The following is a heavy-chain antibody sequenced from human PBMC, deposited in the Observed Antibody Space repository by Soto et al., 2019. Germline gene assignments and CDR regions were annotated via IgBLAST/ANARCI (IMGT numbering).Heavy chain of an antibody. CDR2: IPYSGSS. D-gene: IGHD3-22*01. V-gene: IGHV4-39*01. CDR1: GDSVTISDYY. CDR3: AAHDRGVSYAEY. J-gene: IGHJ4*02. Sequence: QLQLQESGPGLVKPWETLSLTCTVSGDSVTISDYYWGWIRQPPGKGVEWIGSIPYSGSSYYNPSLKRPVTISGHTSKNQFPPKLTSVTAADAAVYYCAAHDRGVSYAEYWGQGTLVTVSA.